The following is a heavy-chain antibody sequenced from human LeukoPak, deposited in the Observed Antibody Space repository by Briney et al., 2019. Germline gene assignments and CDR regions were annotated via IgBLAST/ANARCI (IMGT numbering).Heavy chain of an antibody. CDR2: IYPGDSDT. J-gene: IGHJ5*02. D-gene: IGHD5-18*01. Sequence: KRGESLKISCKGSGYSFTSYWIGWVRQMPGKGLEWMGIIYPGDSDTRYSPSFQGQVTISADKSISTAYLQWSSLKASDTAMYYCARHSDTAMDPPSNWFDPWGQGTLVTVSS. CDR1: GYSFTSYW. V-gene: IGHV5-51*01. CDR3: ARHSDTAMDPPSNWFDP.